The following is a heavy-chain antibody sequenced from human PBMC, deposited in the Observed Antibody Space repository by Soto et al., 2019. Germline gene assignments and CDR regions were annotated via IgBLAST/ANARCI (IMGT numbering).Heavy chain of an antibody. Sequence: QVQLVESGGGVVQPGRSLRLSCAASGFTFSSYAMHWVRQAPGKGLEWVAVISYDGSNKYYADSVKGRFTISRDNSKNPLYLQMNRLRAEDTAVYYCAGNVDTATWYYFDYWGQGTLVTVSS. CDR2: ISYDGSNK. CDR3: AGNVDTATWYYFDY. D-gene: IGHD5-18*01. V-gene: IGHV3-30-3*01. J-gene: IGHJ4*02. CDR1: GFTFSSYA.